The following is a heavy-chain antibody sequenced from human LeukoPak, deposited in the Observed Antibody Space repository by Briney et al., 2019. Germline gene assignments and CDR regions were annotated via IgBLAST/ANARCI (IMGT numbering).Heavy chain of an antibody. CDR3: TTGITLRARPLDY. CDR2: IKSKTDGGTT. Sequence: GGSLRLSCAASGFTFSNVWMSWVRQAPGKGLEWVGRIKSKTDGGTTDYAAPVKGRFTISRDDSKNTLYLQMNSLKTEDTGVYYCTTGITLRARPLDYWGQGTLVTVSS. CDR1: GFTFSNVW. V-gene: IGHV3-15*01. D-gene: IGHD1-14*01. J-gene: IGHJ4*02.